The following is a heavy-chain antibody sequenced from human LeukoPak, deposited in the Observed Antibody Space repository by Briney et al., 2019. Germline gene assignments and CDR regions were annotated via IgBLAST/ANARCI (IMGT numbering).Heavy chain of an antibody. J-gene: IGHJ3*02. CDR2: IYPGDSDT. V-gene: IGHV5-51*01. CDR3: ARLSYYYGSGLADAFDI. Sequence: GESLKISCKGSGYSFTTSWIGWVRQMPGKGLEWMGIIYPGDSDTRYSPSFQGQVTISADKPISTAYLQWSSLKASDTAMYYCARLSYYYGSGLADAFDIWGQGTMVTVSS. D-gene: IGHD3-10*01. CDR1: GYSFTTSW.